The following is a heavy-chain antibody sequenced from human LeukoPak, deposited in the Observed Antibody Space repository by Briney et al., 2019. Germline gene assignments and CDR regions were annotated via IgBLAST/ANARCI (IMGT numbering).Heavy chain of an antibody. J-gene: IGHJ4*02. CDR2: IIGSGGST. CDR3: AKELGYCSSTSCYDEYYFDY. CDR1: GFTFSSYA. D-gene: IGHD2-2*01. V-gene: IGHV3-23*01. Sequence: GGSLRLSFAASGFTFSSYAMSWFRQAPGKGLNWVSAIIGSGGSTYYADSVKGRFTISRDNSKNTLYLQMNSPRAEDTAVYYCAKELGYCSSTSCYDEYYFDYWGQGTLVTVSS.